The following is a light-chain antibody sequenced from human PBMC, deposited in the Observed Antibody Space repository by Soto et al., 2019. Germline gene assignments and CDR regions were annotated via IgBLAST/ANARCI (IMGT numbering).Light chain of an antibody. CDR1: SSDVGGYNY. Sequence: QSALTQPPSASGSPGQSVTISCTGTSSDVGGYNYVSWYQQHPGKAPKLMIYEVSKRPSGVPDRFSGSKSGNTASLTVSGLQAEDEADYYCSSYAGSNIGGYVSGTGTKLTVL. V-gene: IGLV2-8*01. CDR3: SSYAGSNIGGYV. CDR2: EVS. J-gene: IGLJ1*01.